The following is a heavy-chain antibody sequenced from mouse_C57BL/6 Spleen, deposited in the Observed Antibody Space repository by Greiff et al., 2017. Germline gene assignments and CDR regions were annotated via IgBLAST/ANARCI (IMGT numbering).Heavy chain of an antibody. Sequence: QVQLQQSGPELVKPGASVKISCKASGYAFSSSWMNWVKQRPGKGLEWIGRIYPGDGDTNYNGKFKGKATLTAAKSSSTAYMQLSSLISEDSAVYFCAGGDYGSSYWYFDVWGTGTTVTVSS. J-gene: IGHJ1*03. CDR3: AGGDYGSSYWYFDV. CDR1: GYAFSSSW. D-gene: IGHD1-1*01. V-gene: IGHV1-82*01. CDR2: IYPGDGDT.